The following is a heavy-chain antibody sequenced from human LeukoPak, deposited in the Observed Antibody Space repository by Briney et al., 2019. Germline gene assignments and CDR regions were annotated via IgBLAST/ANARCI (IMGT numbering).Heavy chain of an antibody. J-gene: IGHJ6*02. Sequence: GGSLRLSCAASGFTVSTYYMNWVRQAPGKGLEWVSVIYSGGTTYYADSVRGRFSISRDNAKSSLYLQMSSLRPEDTATYYCARDFQPRYCSSSSCSPAWGQGTTVTVSS. V-gene: IGHV3-53*01. CDR3: ARDFQPRYCSSSSCSPA. D-gene: IGHD2-2*01. CDR1: GFTVSTYY. CDR2: IYSGGTT.